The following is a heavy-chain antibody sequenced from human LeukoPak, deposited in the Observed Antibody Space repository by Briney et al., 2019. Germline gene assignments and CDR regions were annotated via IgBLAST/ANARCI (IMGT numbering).Heavy chain of an antibody. Sequence: SQTLSLTCAISGDSVSSNSAAWNWIRQSPSRGLEWLGRTYYRSKWYNDYAVSVKGRITINPDTSKNQFSLQLNSVTPEDTAVYYCARGYSSSWYNWFDPWGQGTLVTVSS. D-gene: IGHD6-13*01. CDR1: GDSVSSNSAA. J-gene: IGHJ5*02. CDR2: TYYRSKWYN. CDR3: ARGYSSSWYNWFDP. V-gene: IGHV6-1*01.